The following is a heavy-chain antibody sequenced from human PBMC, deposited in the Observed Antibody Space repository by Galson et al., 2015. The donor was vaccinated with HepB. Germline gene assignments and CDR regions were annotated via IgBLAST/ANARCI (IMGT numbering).Heavy chain of an antibody. J-gene: IGHJ4*02. D-gene: IGHD4-17*01. V-gene: IGHV3-73*01. CDR3: TRRGDYGDYVRKYYFDY. CDR2: IRSKANSYAT. Sequence: SLRLSCAASGFTFSGSAMHWVRQASGKGLEWVGRIRSKANSYATAYAASVKGRFTISRDDSKNTAYLQMNSLKTEDTAVYYCTRRGDYGDYVRKYYFDYWGQGTLVTVSS. CDR1: GFTFSGSA.